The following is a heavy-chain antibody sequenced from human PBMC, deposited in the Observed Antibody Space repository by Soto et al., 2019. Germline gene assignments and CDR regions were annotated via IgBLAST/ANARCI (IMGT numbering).Heavy chain of an antibody. CDR1: RFTFSSYA. V-gene: IGHV3-23*01. Sequence: GGSLRLSCAASRFTFSSYAMSWVRQAPGKGLEWVSAISGSGGSTYYADSVKGRFTISRDNSKNTLYLQMNSLRAEDTAVYYCAASGYVLPFDYWGQGTLVTVSS. CDR3: AASGYVLPFDY. CDR2: ISGSGGST. J-gene: IGHJ4*02. D-gene: IGHD5-12*01.